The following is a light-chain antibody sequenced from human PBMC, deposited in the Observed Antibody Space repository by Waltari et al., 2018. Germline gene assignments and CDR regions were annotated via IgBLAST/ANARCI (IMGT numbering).Light chain of an antibody. CDR1: SSDIGNYNR. CDR3: SSYGSSTTFI. Sequence: QAALTQSPSVSGSPGKSVTISCTGSSSDIGNYNRVSWYQHHPGKAPKLMIFEVNKRPSGVSYRFSGSKSGNTASLTVSGLQAEDEADYYCSSYGSSTTFIFGTGTRLTVL. J-gene: IGLJ1*01. CDR2: EVN. V-gene: IGLV2-23*02.